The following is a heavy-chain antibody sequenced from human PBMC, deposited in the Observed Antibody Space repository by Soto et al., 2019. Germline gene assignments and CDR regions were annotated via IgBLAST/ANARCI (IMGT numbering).Heavy chain of an antibody. CDR1: GGTFSSYA. J-gene: IGHJ6*03. V-gene: IGHV1-69*13. Sequence: SVKVSCKASGGTFSSYAISWVRQAPGQGREGMGGIIPIFGTANYAQKFQGRVTITADESTSTAYMELSSLRSEDTAVYYCARDLGSSSSAYYYYMDVWGKGTTVTVS. CDR2: IIPIFGTA. CDR3: ARDLGSSSSAYYYYMDV. D-gene: IGHD6-6*01.